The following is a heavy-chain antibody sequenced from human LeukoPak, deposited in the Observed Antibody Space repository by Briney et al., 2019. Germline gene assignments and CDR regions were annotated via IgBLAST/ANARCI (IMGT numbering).Heavy chain of an antibody. D-gene: IGHD1-1*01. CDR3: ARDTTARYLDY. Sequence: GGSLRLSCAASGFSFRSHGMHWVRQAPGKGLEWVAVIWYDGSNQYYADSVKGRFTISRDNSKNMVFLQMNSLRDDDTAVHYCARDTTARYLDYWGQGTLVIVSS. J-gene: IGHJ4*02. CDR2: IWYDGSNQ. CDR1: GFSFRSHG. V-gene: IGHV3-33*01.